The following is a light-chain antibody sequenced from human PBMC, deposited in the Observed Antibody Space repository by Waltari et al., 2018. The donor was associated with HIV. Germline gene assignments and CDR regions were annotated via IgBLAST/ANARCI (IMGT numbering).Light chain of an antibody. J-gene: IGLJ3*02. V-gene: IGLV3-21*02. Sequence: YVLPQPPSVSVVPGQTATVACIGHKIGTKNVPWYRQRPGQAPEVVVYDDNDRPSETPVRISGSNSGDMATLTIENVESDDGAVYSCQVWDPNDDWVFGGGTKLTVL. CDR3: QVWDPNDDWV. CDR2: DDN. CDR1: KIGTKN.